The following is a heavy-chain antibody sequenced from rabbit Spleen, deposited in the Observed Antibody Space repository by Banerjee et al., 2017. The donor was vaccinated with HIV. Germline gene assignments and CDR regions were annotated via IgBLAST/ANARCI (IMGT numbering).Heavy chain of an antibody. CDR3: ARDTGTSFSSYGMDL. CDR1: GFDFSRYG. D-gene: IGHD7-1*01. J-gene: IGHJ6*01. CDR2: IAGSSSGFT. V-gene: IGHV1S45*01. Sequence: QEQLVESGGGLVQPGGSLKLSCKASGFDFSRYGVSWVRQAPGKGLEWISCIAGSSSGFTYSATWAKGRFTCSKTSSTTVTLQMTSLTVADTATYFCARDTGTSFSSYGMDLWGQGTLVTVS.